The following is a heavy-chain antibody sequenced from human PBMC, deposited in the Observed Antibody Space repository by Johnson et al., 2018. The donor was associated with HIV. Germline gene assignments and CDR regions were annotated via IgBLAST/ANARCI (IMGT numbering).Heavy chain of an antibody. J-gene: IGHJ3*02. Sequence: VQLVESGGDVVRHGGSLRISCVASGFQLYESDVSWVRQVPGQGLAWVSGIHWRGGGTAYAESVTGRFTLSWVNSKNSLYWQRNSQRAEDTALSYCARGMYYYDTSGYLIRPRAFDIWGQGTVVTVSS. CDR1: GFQLYESD. CDR2: IHWRGGGT. D-gene: IGHD3-22*01. CDR3: ARGMYYYDTSGYLIRPRAFDI. V-gene: IGHV3-20*04.